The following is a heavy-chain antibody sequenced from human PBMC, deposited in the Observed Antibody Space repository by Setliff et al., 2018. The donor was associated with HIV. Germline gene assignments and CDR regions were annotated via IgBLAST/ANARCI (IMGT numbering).Heavy chain of an antibody. CDR1: GYSISSGYF. Sequence: TSETLSLTCAVSGYSISSGYFWGWIRQPPGKGLEWIGSLYRSGTNFYNPSLKSRVTISLDTSTNRFSLKLNSVTAADTAIYYCARQVGSQYSYWAYYFDSGGQGALVTVSS. J-gene: IGHJ4*02. CDR2: LYRSGTN. CDR3: ARQVGSQYSYWAYYFDS. V-gene: IGHV4-38-2*01. D-gene: IGHD5-18*01.